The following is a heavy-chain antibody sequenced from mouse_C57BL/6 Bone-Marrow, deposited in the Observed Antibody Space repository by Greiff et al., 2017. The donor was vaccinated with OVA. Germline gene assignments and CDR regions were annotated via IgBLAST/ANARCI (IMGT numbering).Heavy chain of an antibody. CDR1: GFSFNTYA. CDR3: VRHNPTVVGGAAMDY. D-gene: IGHD1-1*01. J-gene: IGHJ4*01. Sequence: EVKLVEPGGGLVQPKGSLKLSCAASGFSFNTYAMNWVRQAPGKGLEWVARIRSKSNNYATYHADSVKDRFTISRDDSESMLYLQMNNLKTEDTAMYYCVRHNPTVVGGAAMDYWGQGTSVTVSA. V-gene: IGHV10-1*01. CDR2: IRSKSNNYAT.